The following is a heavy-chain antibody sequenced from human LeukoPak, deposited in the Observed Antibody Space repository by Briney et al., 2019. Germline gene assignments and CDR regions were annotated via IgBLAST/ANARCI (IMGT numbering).Heavy chain of an antibody. J-gene: IGHJ4*02. CDR3: ARATPYYDFWSGYFKPLDY. V-gene: IGHV4-34*01. Sequence: PSETLSLTCAVYGGSFSGYYWSWIRQPPGKGLEWFGEINHSGSTNYNPSLKSRVTISVDTSKNQFSLKLSSVTAADTAVYYCARATPYYDFWSGYFKPLDYWGQGTLVTDSS. CDR2: INHSGST. D-gene: IGHD3-3*01. CDR1: GGSFSGYY.